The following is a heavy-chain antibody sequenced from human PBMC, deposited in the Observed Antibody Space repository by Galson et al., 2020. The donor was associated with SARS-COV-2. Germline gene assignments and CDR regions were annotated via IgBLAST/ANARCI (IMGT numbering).Heavy chain of an antibody. Sequence: TGGSLRLSCKGSGYSFTNQWIAWVRQMPGRGLEWMGIIYPGDSDTRYSPSFQGQVTISADKSINTAYLQWSSLKASDTAVYYCARQLPSFGPNAFWGQGTLVTVSS. CDR1: GYSFTNQW. V-gene: IGHV5-51*01. D-gene: IGHD2-2*01. J-gene: IGHJ4*02. CDR3: ARQLPSFGPNAF. CDR2: IYPGDSDT.